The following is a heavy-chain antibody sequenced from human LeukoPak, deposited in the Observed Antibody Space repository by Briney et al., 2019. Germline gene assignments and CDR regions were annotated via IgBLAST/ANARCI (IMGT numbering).Heavy chain of an antibody. J-gene: IGHJ4*02. CDR2: ISGNGGST. D-gene: IGHD5-18*01. CDR1: GFTLSSYS. V-gene: IGHV3-23*01. CDR3: AKGIELWLTYFDH. Sequence: GGSPRLSCAAPGFTLSSYSMNWVRQAPGTGLEWVSAISGNGGSTYYADSVKGRFTISRDNSKNTLSLQMNSLRAEDTAVYYCAKGIELWLTYFDHWGQGTLVTASS.